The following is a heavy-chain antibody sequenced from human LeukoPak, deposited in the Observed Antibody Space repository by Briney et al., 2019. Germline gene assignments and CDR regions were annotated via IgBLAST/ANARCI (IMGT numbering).Heavy chain of an antibody. Sequence: ASLKDSCKASGYTLTGDYMHWVRPAPQQRGGRMGWINPNSGGTNYAQKFQGRVTMTRDTSISTAYMELSRLRSDDTAVYYCARASSGWPIDYWGQGTLVTVSS. D-gene: IGHD6-19*01. J-gene: IGHJ4*02. CDR2: INPNSGGT. CDR3: ARASSGWPIDY. V-gene: IGHV1-2*02. CDR1: GYTLTGDY.